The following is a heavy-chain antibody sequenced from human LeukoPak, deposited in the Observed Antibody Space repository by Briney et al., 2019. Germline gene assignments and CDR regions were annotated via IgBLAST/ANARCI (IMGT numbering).Heavy chain of an antibody. CDR2: ISPYNGNT. J-gene: IGHJ4*02. CDR1: GYTFTTYG. D-gene: IGHD3-22*01. Sequence: GASVKVSCKASGYTFTTYGISWVRQAPGQGLEWMGWISPYNGNTNYAQKFQGRVTMTTVTSTSTAYMELRSLRSDDTAVYYCARAKDYYDSSGLDYWGQGTLVTVSS. CDR3: ARAKDYYDSSGLDY. V-gene: IGHV1-18*01.